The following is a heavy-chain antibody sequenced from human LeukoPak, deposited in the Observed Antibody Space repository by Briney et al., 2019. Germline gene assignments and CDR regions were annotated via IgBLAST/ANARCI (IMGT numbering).Heavy chain of an antibody. CDR1: GGSISSYD. V-gene: IGHV4-59*08. D-gene: IGHD5-18*01. CDR3: ARGYSRTYFDY. Sequence: SETLSLTCTVSGGSISSYDWSWIGQPPGKGLEWIGYIYYSGSTNYTPSLKSRVTISIDTSKNQFSLKLSSVTAADTAVYYCARGYSRTYFDYWGQGTLVTVSS. CDR2: IYYSGST. J-gene: IGHJ4*02.